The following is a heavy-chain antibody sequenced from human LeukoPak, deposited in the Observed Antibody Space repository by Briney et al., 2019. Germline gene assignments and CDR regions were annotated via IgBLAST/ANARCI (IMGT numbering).Heavy chain of an antibody. CDR3: ARAIYGGPFDY. CDR2: MKQDGSEK. CDR1: GFTFFNSW. J-gene: IGHJ4*02. D-gene: IGHD4-17*01. Sequence: GGSLRLSCAGSGFTFFNSWMSWVRQTPGKGLECVANMKQDGSEKHYVDSVKGRFSISRDNAENSVYLQMHSLRVEDTAVYYCARAIYGGPFDYWGQGTLVTVSS. V-gene: IGHV3-7*01.